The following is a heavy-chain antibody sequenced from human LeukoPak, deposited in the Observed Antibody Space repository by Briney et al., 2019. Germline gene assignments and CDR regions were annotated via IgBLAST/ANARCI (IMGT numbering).Heavy chain of an antibody. CDR3: ARVGWELLNLHFDP. CDR1: GFIFSSYW. CDR2: IKKDGSQK. Sequence: PGGSLRLSCAASGFIFSSYWMHWVRQAPGKGLVWVASIKKDGSQKYYVDSVKGRFTISRDNAQNSLYLQMSSLRVEDTAIYSCARVGWELLNLHFDPWGQGTLVTVSS. D-gene: IGHD1-26*01. J-gene: IGHJ5*02. V-gene: IGHV3-7*03.